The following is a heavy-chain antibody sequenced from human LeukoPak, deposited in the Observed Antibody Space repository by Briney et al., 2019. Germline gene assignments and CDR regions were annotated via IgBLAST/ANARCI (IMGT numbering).Heavy chain of an antibody. Sequence: SVKVSCKASGGTFNSYAISWVRQAPGQGLELMGGIIPIFGTANYAQKFQGRVTITADESTSTAYMELSSLTSEDTAVYYCARDGGSYYDFDYWGQGTLVTVSS. D-gene: IGHD1-26*01. CDR2: IIPIFGTA. CDR3: ARDGGSYYDFDY. V-gene: IGHV1-69*13. CDR1: GGTFNSYA. J-gene: IGHJ4*02.